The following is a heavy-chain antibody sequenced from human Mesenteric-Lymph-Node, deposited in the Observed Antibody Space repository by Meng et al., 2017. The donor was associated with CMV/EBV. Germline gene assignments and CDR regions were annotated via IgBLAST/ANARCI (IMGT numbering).Heavy chain of an antibody. CDR1: GYTFTNYG. Sequence: ASVKVSCKASGYTFTNYGISWVRQAPGQGLEWMGWISAYNGNTNYAQKVQGRLTLTTDTSTSTAYMELRSLRSDDTAVYYCARDRDGYSSGWYDYWGQGTLVTVSS. V-gene: IGHV1-18*01. CDR3: ARDRDGYSSGWYDY. J-gene: IGHJ4*02. D-gene: IGHD6-19*01. CDR2: ISAYNGNT.